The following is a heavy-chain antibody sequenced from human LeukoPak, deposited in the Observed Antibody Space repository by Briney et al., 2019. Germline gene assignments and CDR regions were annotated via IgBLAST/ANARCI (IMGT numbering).Heavy chain of an antibody. CDR1: GFTFSNY. D-gene: IGHD2-15*01. CDR3: ARGHCSGGSCYGFDY. V-gene: IGHV3-53*01. CDR2: IYSDGST. J-gene: IGHJ4*02. Sequence: GGSLRLSCAASGFTFSNYMSWVRQAPGEGLEWVSVIYSDGSTYYADSVKGRFTISRDNSKNTLNLQMNSLRAEDTAVYYCARGHCSGGSCYGFDYRGQGTLVTVSS.